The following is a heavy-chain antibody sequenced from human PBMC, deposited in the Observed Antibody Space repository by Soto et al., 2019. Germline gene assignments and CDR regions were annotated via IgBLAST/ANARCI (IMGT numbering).Heavy chain of an antibody. CDR2: IHYSGKN. J-gene: IGHJ4*02. V-gene: IGHV4-59*08. CDR1: GASISSYY. Sequence: PSETLSLTCTVSGASISSYYWSWIRQPPGKGLEWIGYIHYSGKNETYPSLKSRVTISVDTSKNQFSLKLSSVTAADTAVYYCGRHHSQAYFDYWGQGTLVTVSS. CDR3: GRHHSQAYFDY.